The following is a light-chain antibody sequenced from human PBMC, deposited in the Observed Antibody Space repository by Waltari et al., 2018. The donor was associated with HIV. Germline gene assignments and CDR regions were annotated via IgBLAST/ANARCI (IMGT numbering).Light chain of an antibody. CDR3: QVWDSSSDHVV. V-gene: IGLV3-21*04. CDR1: NIASKS. CDR2: DDS. Sequence: SYVLTQPPSVSVAPGKTARITCGGNNIASKSVHWYQQNPGQAPVCVIYDDSERPSGIPWRFSGSKSGNTANLTISRGEAGDEADYYCQVWDSSSDHVVFGGGTKLTVL. J-gene: IGLJ2*01.